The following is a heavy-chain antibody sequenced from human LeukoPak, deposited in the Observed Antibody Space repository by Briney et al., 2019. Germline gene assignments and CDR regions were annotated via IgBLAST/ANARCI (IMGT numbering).Heavy chain of an antibody. CDR3: AREKYCSSTSCYPLFDP. Sequence: AGGSLRLSCAASGFTFSSYSMNWVRQAPGKGLEWVSYISSSSSTIYYADSVKGRFTISRDNAKNSLYLQMNSLRAEDTAVYYCAREKYCSSTSCYPLFDPWGQGTLVTVSS. V-gene: IGHV3-48*04. D-gene: IGHD2-2*01. CDR1: GFTFSSYS. CDR2: ISSSSSTI. J-gene: IGHJ5*02.